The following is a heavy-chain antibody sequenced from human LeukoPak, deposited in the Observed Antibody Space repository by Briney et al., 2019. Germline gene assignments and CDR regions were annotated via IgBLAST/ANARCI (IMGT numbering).Heavy chain of an antibody. CDR3: AKDRGSGSYSDDY. D-gene: IGHD1-26*01. CDR1: GFTFSSYA. CDR2: ISGSGGST. J-gene: IGHJ4*02. Sequence: GGSPRLSCAASGFTFSSYAMSWVRQAPGKGLEWVSAISGSGGSTYYADSVKGRFTISRDNSKNTLYLQMNSLRAEDTAVYYCAKDRGSGSYSDDYWGQGTLVTVSS. V-gene: IGHV3-23*01.